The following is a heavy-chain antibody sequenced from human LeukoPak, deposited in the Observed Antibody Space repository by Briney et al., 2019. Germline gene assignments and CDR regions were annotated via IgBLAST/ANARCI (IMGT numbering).Heavy chain of an antibody. J-gene: IGHJ6*03. Sequence: PGGSLRLSCAASGFTFSSYSMNWVRQAPGKGLEWVGRIKSKTDGGTTDYAAPVKGRFTISRDDSKNTLYLQMNSLKTEDTAVYYCTTDQKYQLLWESYYYYYMDVWGKGTTVTVSS. CDR3: TTDQKYQLLWESYYYYYMDV. CDR1: GFTFSSYS. D-gene: IGHD2-2*01. V-gene: IGHV3-15*01. CDR2: IKSKTDGGTT.